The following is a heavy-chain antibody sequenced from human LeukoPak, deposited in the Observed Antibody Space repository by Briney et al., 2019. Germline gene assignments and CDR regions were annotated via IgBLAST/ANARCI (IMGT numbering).Heavy chain of an antibody. Sequence: PGGSLRLSCAASGFTVSSRYMSWVRQAPGKGLEWASVIYSGGETYYVDSVKGRFTISRDNSKNTLDLQMNSLRAEDTAVYYCARPSSGYSIDYWGQGTLVTVSS. D-gene: IGHD3-22*01. J-gene: IGHJ4*02. CDR2: IYSGGET. CDR3: ARPSSGYSIDY. CDR1: GFTVSSRY. V-gene: IGHV3-53*01.